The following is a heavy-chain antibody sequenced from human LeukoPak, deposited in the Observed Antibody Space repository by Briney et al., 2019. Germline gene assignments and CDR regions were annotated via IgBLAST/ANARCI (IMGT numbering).Heavy chain of an antibody. CDR3: ARDGDRISGY. CDR2: IIPILGIA. J-gene: IGHJ4*02. V-gene: IGHV1-69*04. Sequence: ASVKVSCKASGGTSSSYAISWVRQAPGQGLEWMGRIIPILGIANYAQKFQGRVTITADKSTSTAYMELSSLRSEDTAVYYCARDGDRISGYWGQGTLVTVSS. CDR1: GGTSSSYA. D-gene: IGHD1-26*01.